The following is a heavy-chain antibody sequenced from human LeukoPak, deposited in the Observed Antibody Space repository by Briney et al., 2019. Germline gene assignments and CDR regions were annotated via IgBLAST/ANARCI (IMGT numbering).Heavy chain of an antibody. Sequence: ASVKVSCKASGYTFTGYYMHWVRQAPGQGLEWMGWINPNGGGTNYAQKFQGRVTMTTDTSISTAYMELGGLRYDDTAVYYCARVSSSRPYYDNGSQGTLFKVSS. J-gene: IGHJ4*02. CDR3: ARVSSSRPYYDN. CDR1: GYTFTGYY. CDR2: INPNGGGT. V-gene: IGHV1-2*02. D-gene: IGHD3-10*01.